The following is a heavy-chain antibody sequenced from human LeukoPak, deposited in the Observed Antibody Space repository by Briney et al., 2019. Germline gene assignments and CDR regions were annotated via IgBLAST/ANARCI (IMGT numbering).Heavy chain of an antibody. V-gene: IGHV4-59*12. CDR1: GGSITSYY. D-gene: IGHD2-21*01. J-gene: IGHJ2*01. CDR3: ASASSVVSALNWYFDL. Sequence: PSETLSLTCSVSGGSITSYYWTWIRQPPGKGLEWIGYIYYSGSTDYNPSLKSRVTISVDTSKNQFSLKLSSVTAADTAVYYCASASSVVSALNWYFDLWGRGTLVTVSS. CDR2: IYYSGST.